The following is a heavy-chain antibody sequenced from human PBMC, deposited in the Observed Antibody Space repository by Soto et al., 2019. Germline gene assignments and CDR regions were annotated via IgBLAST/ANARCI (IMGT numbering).Heavy chain of an antibody. V-gene: IGHV3-30*18. J-gene: IGHJ4*02. Sequence: QVQLVESGGGVVQPGRSLRLSCAASGSTFRNYGIHWVRQAPGKGLQWVATVSFDGSNTHYVDSVQGRFTISRDTSVNTVFLQMNCLRVEDTAVYYCAKDAHLFASSGDYVFDQWGQGTLGTVSS. CDR1: GSTFRNYG. CDR2: VSFDGSNT. CDR3: AKDAHLFASSGDYVFDQ. D-gene: IGHD3-16*01.